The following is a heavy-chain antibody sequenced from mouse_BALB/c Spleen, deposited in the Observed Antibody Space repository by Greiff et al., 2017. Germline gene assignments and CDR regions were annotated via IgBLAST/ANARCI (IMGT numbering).Heavy chain of an antibody. Sequence: EVMLVESGGGLVKPGGSLKLSCAASGFTFSSYTMSWVRQTPEKRLEWVATISSGGSYTYYPDSVKGRFTISRDNAKNTLYLQMSSLKSEDTAMYYCTRHYGSSYPCEVWGAGTTVTVSS. J-gene: IGHJ1*01. CDR2: ISSGGSYT. CDR3: TRHYGSSYPCEV. V-gene: IGHV5-6-4*01. D-gene: IGHD1-1*01. CDR1: GFTFSSYT.